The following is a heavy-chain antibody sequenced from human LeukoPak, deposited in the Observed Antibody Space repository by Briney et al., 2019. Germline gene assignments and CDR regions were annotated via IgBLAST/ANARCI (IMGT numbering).Heavy chain of an antibody. V-gene: IGHV3-73*01. Sequence: AGGSLRLSCAASGFTFSGSAMHWVRQASGKGLEWVGRIRSKANSYATAYAASVKGRFTISRDDSKNTAYLQMNSLKTEDTAVYYCIAYCGGDCYSGWGQGTLVTVSS. D-gene: IGHD2-21*02. J-gene: IGHJ4*02. CDR2: IRSKANSYAT. CDR1: GFTFSGSA. CDR3: IAYCGGDCYSG.